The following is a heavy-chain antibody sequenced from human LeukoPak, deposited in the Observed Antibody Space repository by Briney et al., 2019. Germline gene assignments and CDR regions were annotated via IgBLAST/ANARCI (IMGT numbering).Heavy chain of an antibody. V-gene: IGHV3-33*01. Sequence: GGSLRLSCAASGFTFSSYGMHWVRQAPGKGLEWVALIWHDGSNKYYADSVKGRFTISRDNSKNTLYLQMNSLRAEDTAVYYCARSATWDAFNIWGQGTMVTVSS. CDR3: ARSATWDAFNI. D-gene: IGHD5-12*01. CDR2: IWHDGSNK. CDR1: GFTFSSYG. J-gene: IGHJ3*02.